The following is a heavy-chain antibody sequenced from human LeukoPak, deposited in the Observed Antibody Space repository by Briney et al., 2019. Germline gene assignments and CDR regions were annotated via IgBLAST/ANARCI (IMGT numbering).Heavy chain of an antibody. Sequence: SETLSLTCTVSSGSISSYYWSWIRQPAGKGLEWIGRIYTTGSTNYNPSLKSRVTLSVDTSKNQFSLKLSSVTAADTAVYYCARETIFGVVITPLGYYYYMDVWGKGTTVTVSS. CDR1: SGSISSYY. CDR3: ARETIFGVVITPLGYYYYMDV. J-gene: IGHJ6*03. CDR2: IYTTGST. D-gene: IGHD3-3*01. V-gene: IGHV4-4*07.